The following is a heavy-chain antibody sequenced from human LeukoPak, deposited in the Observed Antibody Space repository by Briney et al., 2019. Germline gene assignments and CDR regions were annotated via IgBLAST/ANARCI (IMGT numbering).Heavy chain of an antibody. CDR3: AIAQNWKAGWFDP. Sequence: ASVKVSCKASGYTFTSYYIHWVRQAPGQGLEWVGIINPSGGSPIYAQKFQGRVTMTEDTPIDTTYMEVSSLRSEDTAVYFCAIAQNWKAGWFDPWGQGTLVTVSS. J-gene: IGHJ5*02. D-gene: IGHD1-1*01. CDR1: GYTFTSYY. CDR2: INPSGGSP. V-gene: IGHV1-46*01.